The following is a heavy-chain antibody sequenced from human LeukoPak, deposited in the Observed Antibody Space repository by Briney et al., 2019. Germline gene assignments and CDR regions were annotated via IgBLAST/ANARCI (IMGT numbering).Heavy chain of an antibody. CDR2: IYSGGST. D-gene: IGHD5-18*01. V-gene: IGHV3-53*01. CDR3: AKGYNYAYEY. Sequence: GGSLRLSCAASGFTVSSSYMSCVRQAPGKGLEWVSLIYSGGSTYYAASVKGRFTISRDNSKNTLYLQMNSLRPEDTAVYYCAKGYNYAYEYWGQGTPVTVSS. CDR1: GFTVSSSY. J-gene: IGHJ4*02.